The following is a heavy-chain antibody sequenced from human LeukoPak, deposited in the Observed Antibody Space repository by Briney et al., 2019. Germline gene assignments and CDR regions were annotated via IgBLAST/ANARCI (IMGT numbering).Heavy chain of an antibody. J-gene: IGHJ4*02. D-gene: IGHD3-22*01. CDR2: ISSSSSYI. Sequence: GGSLRLSCAASGFTFSSYSMNWVRQAPGKGLEWVSSISSSSSYIYYADSVKGRFTISRDNAKNSLYLQMNSLRAEDTAVYYCARDSVCPTYYYDSSGYCYWGQGTLVTVSS. V-gene: IGHV3-21*01. CDR3: ARDSVCPTYYYDSSGYCY. CDR1: GFTFSSYS.